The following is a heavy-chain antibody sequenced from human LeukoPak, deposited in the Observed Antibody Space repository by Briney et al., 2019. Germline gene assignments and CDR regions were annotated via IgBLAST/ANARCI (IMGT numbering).Heavy chain of an antibody. CDR3: ARGRVTVFGPEAWYFDL. Sequence: ASVKVSCKTSGYTFTDYDMNWVRQATGQGLEWLGWMNPSLGNTGYAQKFQGRVTITKNTSISTVYMELSSLKSEDTAVYYCARGRVTVFGPEAWYFDLWGRGTLVTVSS. D-gene: IGHD3-3*01. V-gene: IGHV1-8*03. CDR2: MNPSLGNT. J-gene: IGHJ2*01. CDR1: GYTFTDYD.